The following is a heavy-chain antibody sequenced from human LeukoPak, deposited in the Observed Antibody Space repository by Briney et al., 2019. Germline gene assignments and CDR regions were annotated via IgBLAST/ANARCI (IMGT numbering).Heavy chain of an antibody. J-gene: IGHJ2*01. CDR3: VRLSVISPHRYFDI. V-gene: IGHV4-59*08. CDR2: VYYSGTT. D-gene: IGHD4-23*01. Sequence: PSETLSLTCSVSGGSIHTYYWTWIRQPPGKGLEWIGNVYYSGTTYYNPSLKSRLTISVDTSNNQFSLKLNSVTAADTAMYYCVRLSVISPHRYFDIWGRGTLVTVSS. CDR1: GGSIHTYY.